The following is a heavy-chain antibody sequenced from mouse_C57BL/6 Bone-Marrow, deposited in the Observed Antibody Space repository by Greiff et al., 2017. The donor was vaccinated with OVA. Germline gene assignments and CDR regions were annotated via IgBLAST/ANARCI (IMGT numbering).Heavy chain of an antibody. J-gene: IGHJ1*03. V-gene: IGHV1-55*01. CDR2: IYPGSGST. D-gene: IGHD2-3*01. CDR1: GYTFTSYW. CDR3: ARADGYFHWYFDV. Sequence: QVQLKQPGAELVKPGASVKMSCKASGYTFTSYWITWVKQRPGQGLEWIGDIYPGSGSTNYNEKFKSKATLTVDTSSSTAYMQLSSLTSEDSAVYYCARADGYFHWYFDVWGTGTTVTVSS.